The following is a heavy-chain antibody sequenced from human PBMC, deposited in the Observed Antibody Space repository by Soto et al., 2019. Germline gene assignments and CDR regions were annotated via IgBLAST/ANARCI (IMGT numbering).Heavy chain of an antibody. D-gene: IGHD2-2*01. V-gene: IGHV1-69*04. Sequence: SVKVSCKASGYTFTSYGISWARQAPGQGLEWMRRIIPILGIANYAQKFQGRVTITADKSTSTAYMELSSLRSEDTAVYYCARGGIVVVPAAMPGYYYYGMDVWGQGTTVTVSS. CDR3: ARGGIVVVPAAMPGYYYYGMDV. J-gene: IGHJ6*02. CDR2: IIPILGIA. CDR1: GYTFTSYG.